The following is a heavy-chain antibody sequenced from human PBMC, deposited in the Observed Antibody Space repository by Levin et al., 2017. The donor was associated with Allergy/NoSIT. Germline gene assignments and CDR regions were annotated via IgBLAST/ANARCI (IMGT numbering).Heavy chain of an antibody. CDR1: GGSFSGYY. Sequence: SETLSLTCAVYGGSFSGYYWSWIRQPPGKGLEWIGEINHSGSTNYNPSLKSRVTISVDTSKNQFSLKLSSVTAADTAVYYCARRIRKHRVAMPFDYWGQGTLVTVSS. V-gene: IGHV4-34*01. D-gene: IGHD2-2*01. CDR3: ARRIRKHRVAMPFDY. J-gene: IGHJ4*02. CDR2: INHSGST.